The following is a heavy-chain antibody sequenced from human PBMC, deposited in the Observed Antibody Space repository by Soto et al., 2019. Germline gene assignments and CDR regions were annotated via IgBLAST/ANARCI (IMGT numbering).Heavy chain of an antibody. V-gene: IGHV3-30-3*01. CDR1: GFTFSAFD. CDR2: SSYDGDTK. J-gene: IGHJ3*01. CDR3: TRDCSAVIGTPFEL. Sequence: QLQLVESGGGVVQPAKSLRLSCEASGFTFSAFDMHWVRQSPGKGLEWVATSSYDGDTKYYANSVKGRFTISRDNSRNTLELHMNSLRAEDTAMYYCTRDCSAVIGTPFELWGQGTMVVVSS. D-gene: IGHD3-10*02.